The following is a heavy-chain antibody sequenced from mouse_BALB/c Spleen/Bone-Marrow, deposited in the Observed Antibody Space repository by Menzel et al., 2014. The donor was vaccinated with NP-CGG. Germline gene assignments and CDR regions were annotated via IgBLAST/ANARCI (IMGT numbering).Heavy chain of an antibody. CDR2: IDPANGNT. J-gene: IGHJ3*01. Sequence: VQLKESGAELVKPGPSVKLSCTASGFNIKDTYMHWVKQRPEQGLEWIGRIDPANGNTKYDPKFQGKATITADTSSNTAYLQLSSLTSEDTAVYYCARGGAFAYWRQGTLVPVAA. V-gene: IGHV14-3*02. CDR3: ARGGAFAY. CDR1: GFNIKDTY.